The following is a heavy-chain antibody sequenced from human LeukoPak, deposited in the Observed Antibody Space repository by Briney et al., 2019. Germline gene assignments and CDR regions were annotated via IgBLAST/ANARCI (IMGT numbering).Heavy chain of an antibody. D-gene: IGHD3-10*01. J-gene: IGHJ6*03. CDR1: GGSISSSGYY. V-gene: IGHV4-39*07. CDR3: ARERRITMVRPQHCMDV. CDR2: INHSGST. Sequence: PSETLSLTFTVSGGSISSSGYYWGWVRQPPGKELEWIGEINHSGSTNYNPSLKSRVTISVDTSKNQFSLKLSSVTAADTAVYYCARERRITMVRPQHCMDVWGKGTTVTVSS.